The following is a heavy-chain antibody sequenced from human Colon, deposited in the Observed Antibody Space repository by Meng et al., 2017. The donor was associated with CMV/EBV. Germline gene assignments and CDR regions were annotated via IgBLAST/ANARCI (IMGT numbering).Heavy chain of an antibody. V-gene: IGHV1-8*03. CDR1: GYTFTSYD. CDR3: ARGPDFWSGYFSYYYYYGMDV. CDR2: MNPNSGNT. D-gene: IGHD3-3*01. Sequence: ASVKVSCKASGYTFTSYDINWVRQATGQGLEWMGWMNPNSGNTGYAQKFQGRVTITRNTFISTAYMELSSLRSEDTAVYYCARGPDFWSGYFSYYYYYGMDVWGQGTTVTVSS. J-gene: IGHJ6*02.